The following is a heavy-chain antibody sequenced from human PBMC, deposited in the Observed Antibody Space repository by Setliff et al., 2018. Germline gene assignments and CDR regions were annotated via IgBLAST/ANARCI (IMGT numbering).Heavy chain of an antibody. J-gene: IGHJ3*02. CDR2: INHSGST. D-gene: IGHD4-17*01. CDR3: ARESQGLRGFDI. Sequence: TLSLTCAVYGGSFSDYYWSWIRQPPGKGLEWIGEINHSGSTNYNPSLKSRVTISVDTAKNQCSRNLSSVTAADTAVYCGARESQGLRGFDIWCQGTMVTVSS. V-gene: IGHV4-34*01. CDR1: GGSFSDYY.